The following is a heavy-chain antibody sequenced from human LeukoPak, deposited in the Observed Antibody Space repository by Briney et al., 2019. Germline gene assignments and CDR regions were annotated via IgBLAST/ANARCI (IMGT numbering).Heavy chain of an antibody. V-gene: IGHV4-30-2*01. CDR1: GGSISSGGYS. Sequence: SQTLSLTCAVSGGSISSGGYSWSWLRQPPGKGLEWIGYNYHSGSTYYNPSLKSRVTISVDRSKNQFSLKLSSVTAADTAVYYCARVNSAFDYWGQGTLVTVSS. J-gene: IGHJ4*02. CDR3: ARVNSAFDY. D-gene: IGHD1-26*01. CDR2: NYHSGST.